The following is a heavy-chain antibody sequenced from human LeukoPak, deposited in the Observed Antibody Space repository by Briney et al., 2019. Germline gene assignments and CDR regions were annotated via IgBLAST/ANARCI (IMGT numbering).Heavy chain of an antibody. V-gene: IGHV3-23*01. D-gene: IGHD6-19*01. CDR3: AKDPYSSGKVVDY. CDR2: ISGSGRST. J-gene: IGHJ4*02. Sequence: PRGSLRLSCAASGFTFSSYAMSWVRQAPGKGLEWVSAISGSGRSTYYADSVKGRFTISRDNSKNTLYLQVNSLRAEDTAVYYCAKDPYSSGKVVDYWGQGTLVTVSA. CDR1: GFTFSSYA.